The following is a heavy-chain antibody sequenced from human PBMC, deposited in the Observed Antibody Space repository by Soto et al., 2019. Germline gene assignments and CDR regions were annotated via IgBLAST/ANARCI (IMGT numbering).Heavy chain of an antibody. CDR1: GFTFDDYA. J-gene: IGHJ3*02. V-gene: IGHV3-9*01. Sequence: EVQLVESGGGLVQPGRSLRLSCAASGFTFDDYAMHWVRQAPGKGLEWFSGISWNSGSIGYADSVKGRFTISRDNAKNSLYLQMNSLRAEDTALYYCAKDMHSTRAFDIWGQGTMVTVSS. CDR3: AKDMHSTRAFDI. D-gene: IGHD1-1*01. CDR2: ISWNSGSI.